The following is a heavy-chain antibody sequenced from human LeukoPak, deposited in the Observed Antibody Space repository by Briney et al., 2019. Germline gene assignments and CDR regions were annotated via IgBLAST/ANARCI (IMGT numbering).Heavy chain of an antibody. CDR1: GGSISNYY. V-gene: IGHV4-59*01. CDR3: AKDSYYDYVWGSYRYTNQFDY. D-gene: IGHD3-16*02. Sequence: PSETLSLTCTVSGGSISNYYWNWIRQPPGKGLEWIGYIYYTGSTNYNPSLKSRVTMSVDTSKNQFSLNLKSVTPEDTAVYYCAKDSYYDYVWGSYRYTNQFDYWGQGTLVTVSS. CDR2: IYYTGST. J-gene: IGHJ4*02.